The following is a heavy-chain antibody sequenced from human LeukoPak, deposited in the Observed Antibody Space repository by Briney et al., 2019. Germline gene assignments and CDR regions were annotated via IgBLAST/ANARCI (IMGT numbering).Heavy chain of an antibody. D-gene: IGHD5-18*01. J-gene: IGHJ4*02. Sequence: SETLSRTCTVSGGSISSYYWSWIRQPPGKGLEWIGYIYYSGSTNYNPSLKSRVTISVDTSKNQFSLKLSSVTAADTAVYYCARHSYGYISLMDYWGQGTLVTVSS. CDR1: GGSISSYY. V-gene: IGHV4-59*08. CDR2: IYYSGST. CDR3: ARHSYGYISLMDY.